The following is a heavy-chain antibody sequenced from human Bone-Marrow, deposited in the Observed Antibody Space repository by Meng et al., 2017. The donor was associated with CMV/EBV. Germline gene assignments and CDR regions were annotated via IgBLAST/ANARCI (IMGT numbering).Heavy chain of an antibody. V-gene: IGHV1-69*10. CDR3: AREGGPFVVVPAAPGSWFDP. D-gene: IGHD2-2*01. CDR2: IIPILGIA. Sequence: SSAIIWVRQAPGQGLEWMGGIIPILGIANYAQKFQGRVTITADKSTSTAYMELSSLRSEDTAVYYCAREGGPFVVVPAAPGSWFDPWGQGTLVTVSS. J-gene: IGHJ5*02. CDR1: SSA.